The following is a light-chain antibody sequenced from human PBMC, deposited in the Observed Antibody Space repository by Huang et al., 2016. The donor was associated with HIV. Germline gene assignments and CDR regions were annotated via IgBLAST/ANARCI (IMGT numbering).Light chain of an antibody. Sequence: AVQLTQFPSSLSASVGDRVVITCRASQYISTSQAWYQQKPGMAPKLLNSSASKLQSGVSTRFRGDSAGAYFTLFITNVQPEDVATYYCQQLHDYPVTFGRGTRLDIK. J-gene: IGKJ5*01. CDR1: QYISTS. CDR3: QQLHDYPVT. V-gene: IGKV1D-13*01. CDR2: SAS.